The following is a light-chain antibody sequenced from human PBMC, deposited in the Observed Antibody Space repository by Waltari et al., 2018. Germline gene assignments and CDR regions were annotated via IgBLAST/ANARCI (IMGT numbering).Light chain of an antibody. J-gene: IGKJ1*01. CDR1: QSIGNF. CDR3: QQSYSLPWT. Sequence: DIQMTQSPSSLSASVGDRVTITCRSSQSIGNFLNWYQQKPGKAPNLLIYAASSLQSGVPSRFSGSGSGTGFTLTISSLQPEDCATYYCQQSYSLPWTFGQGTNVEVK. CDR2: AAS. V-gene: IGKV1-39*01.